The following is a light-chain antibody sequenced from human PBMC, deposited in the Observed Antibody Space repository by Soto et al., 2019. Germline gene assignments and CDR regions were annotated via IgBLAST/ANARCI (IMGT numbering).Light chain of an antibody. CDR2: GAS. Sequence: EIVMTQAPATLSVSPGERATLSCRASQSVSSNLAWYQQKPGQAPRLLIYGASTRATAIPARFSGSGSGTEVTLTISSLQSEDFAVYYCQQYNNWPLTFGQGTRLELK. CDR3: QQYNNWPLT. V-gene: IGKV3-15*01. J-gene: IGKJ5*01. CDR1: QSVSSN.